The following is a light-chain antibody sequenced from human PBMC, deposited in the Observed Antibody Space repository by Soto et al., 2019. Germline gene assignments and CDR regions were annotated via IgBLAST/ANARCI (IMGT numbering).Light chain of an antibody. CDR2: DAS. CDR3: QQYNSYSWT. CDR1: QSISCW. J-gene: IGKJ1*01. Sequence: DIQMTQSPSTLSASVGDRVTITCRASQSISCWLAWYQQKPGKAPKLLIYDASSLESGVPSRFSGSGAGTDLTLTISSLQPDDFSTYYCQQYNSYSWTFGQGTKVEIK. V-gene: IGKV1-5*01.